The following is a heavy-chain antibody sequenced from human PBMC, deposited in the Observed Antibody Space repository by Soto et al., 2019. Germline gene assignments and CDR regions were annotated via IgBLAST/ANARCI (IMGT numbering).Heavy chain of an antibody. CDR3: ARVEGGPPDAFDI. Sequence: PSETLSLTCSVSGGSIRSSSYYWGWIRQPPGKGLEWIGYIYYSGSTNYNPSLKSRVTISVDTSKNQFSLKLSSVTAADTAVYYCARVEGGPPDAFDIWGQGTMVTVSS. CDR1: GGSIRSSSYY. V-gene: IGHV4-61*05. CDR2: IYYSGST. D-gene: IGHD2-15*01. J-gene: IGHJ3*02.